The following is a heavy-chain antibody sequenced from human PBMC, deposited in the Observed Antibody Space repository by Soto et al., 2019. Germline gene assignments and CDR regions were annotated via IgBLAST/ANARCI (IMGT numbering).Heavy chain of an antibody. CDR1: GGSISSGGYS. V-gene: IGHV4-30-2*01. CDR3: ASGGTAMVIFDY. CDR2: IYHSGST. Sequence: SETLSLTCAVSGGSISSGGYSWSWIRQPPGKGLEWIGYIYHSGSTYYNPSLKSRVTISVDRSKNQFSLKLSSVTAADTAVYYCASGGTAMVIFDYWGQGTLVPSPQ. D-gene: IGHD5-18*01. J-gene: IGHJ4*02.